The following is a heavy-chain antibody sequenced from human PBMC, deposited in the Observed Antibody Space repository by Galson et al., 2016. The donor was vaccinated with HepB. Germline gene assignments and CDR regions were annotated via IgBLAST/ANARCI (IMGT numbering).Heavy chain of an antibody. CDR1: GYTFTSYD. V-gene: IGHV1-8*01. Sequence: SVKVSCKASGYTFTSYDINWVRQATGQGLEWMGWMNPNSGNTDYAQKFQGRVTMTRNTSISTAYMELSSLRSEDTAVYYCASRLSTFEDYWGQGTLVTVSS. D-gene: IGHD3-3*01. J-gene: IGHJ4*02. CDR3: ASRLSTFEDY. CDR2: MNPNSGNT.